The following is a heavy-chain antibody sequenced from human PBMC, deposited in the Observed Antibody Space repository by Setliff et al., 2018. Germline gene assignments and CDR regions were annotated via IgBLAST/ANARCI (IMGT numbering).Heavy chain of an antibody. Sequence: ETLSLTCAISGQSFSDYYWSWVRQPPGKGLEWIGEIYHSGSTNYNPSLKSRVTISVDTSKNQFSLKLSSVTAADTAVYYCARDRQYCSSPTCYSSYFYYYGMDVWGQGTTVTVSS. J-gene: IGHJ6*02. CDR2: IYHSGST. CDR1: GQSFSDYY. D-gene: IGHD2-2*02. V-gene: IGHV4-34*01. CDR3: ARDRQYCSSPTCYSSYFYYYGMDV.